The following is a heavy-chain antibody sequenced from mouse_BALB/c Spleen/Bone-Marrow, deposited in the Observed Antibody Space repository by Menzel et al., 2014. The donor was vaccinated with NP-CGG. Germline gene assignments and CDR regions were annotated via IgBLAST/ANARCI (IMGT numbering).Heavy chain of an antibody. J-gene: IGHJ3*01. CDR2: INTNGGST. CDR1: GFTFXSYY. Sequence: EVMLVESGGGLVKLGGSLKLSRAASGFTFXSYYMSWVRQTPEKRLELVAAINTNGGSTYYPDTVKGRFTISRDNAKNTLYLQMSSLKSEDTALYYCASPYDGYSVFVYWGQGTLVTVSA. V-gene: IGHV5-6-2*01. CDR3: ASPYDGYSVFVY. D-gene: IGHD2-3*01.